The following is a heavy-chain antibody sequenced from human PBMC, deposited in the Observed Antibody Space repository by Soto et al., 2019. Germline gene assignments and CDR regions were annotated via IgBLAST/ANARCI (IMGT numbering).Heavy chain of an antibody. CDR2: INHSGST. Sequence: QVQLQQWGAGLLKPSETLSLTCAVYGGSFSGYYWSWIRQPPGKGLEWIGEINHSGSTNYNPSLKSRVTLSVDTSKNKFSLKLSSVTAADTAVYYCARALRLSGPIDYWGQGTLVTVSS. CDR1: GGSFSGYY. J-gene: IGHJ4*02. CDR3: ARALRLSGPIDY. D-gene: IGHD3-16*02. V-gene: IGHV4-34*01.